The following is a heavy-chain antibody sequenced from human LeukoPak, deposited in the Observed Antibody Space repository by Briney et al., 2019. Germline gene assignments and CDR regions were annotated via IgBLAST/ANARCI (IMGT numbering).Heavy chain of an antibody. J-gene: IGHJ4*02. V-gene: IGHV3-7*01. Sequence: GGSLRLSCAASGFTFSSYWMSWVRQAPGKGLEWVANIKQDGREKYYVDSVKGRFTIPRDNAKNSLYLQMNSLRAEDTAVYYCARGPAYCSSTSCYTPPNYWGQGTLVTVSS. CDR1: GFTFSSYW. CDR2: IKQDGREK. D-gene: IGHD2-2*02. CDR3: ARGPAYCSSTSCYTPPNY.